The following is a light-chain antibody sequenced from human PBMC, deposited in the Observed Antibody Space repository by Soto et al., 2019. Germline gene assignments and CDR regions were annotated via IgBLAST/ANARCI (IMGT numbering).Light chain of an antibody. CDR2: ENT. Sequence: QSVLTQPPSVSGAPGQSVTISCTGSSANIGAGYAVHWYQQLPGTAPKLLIYENTNRPSGVPDRFSGSKSGTSASLAITGLQAEDEADYYCQSYDSSLSAFDVFGPGTKLTVL. J-gene: IGLJ1*01. CDR3: QSYDSSLSAFDV. CDR1: SANIGAGYA. V-gene: IGLV1-40*01.